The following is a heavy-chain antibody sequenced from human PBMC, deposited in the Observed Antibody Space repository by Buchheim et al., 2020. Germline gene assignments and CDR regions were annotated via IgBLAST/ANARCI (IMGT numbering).Heavy chain of an antibody. J-gene: IGHJ6*02. CDR2: INPNSGGT. D-gene: IGHD5-18*01. V-gene: IGHV1-2*02. Sequence: QVQLVQSGAEVKKPGASVKVSCKASGYTFTGYYMHWVRQAPGQGLEWMGWINPNSGGTNYAQKFQGRVTMTRETSISTAFMELSRLRSEDTAVYYCARSLAIDLEYYYYGMDVWGQGTT. CDR3: ARSLAIDLEYYYYGMDV. CDR1: GYTFTGYY.